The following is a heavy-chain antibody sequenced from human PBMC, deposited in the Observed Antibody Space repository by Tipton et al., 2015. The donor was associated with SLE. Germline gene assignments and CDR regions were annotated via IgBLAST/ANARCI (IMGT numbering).Heavy chain of an antibody. V-gene: IGHV4-31*03. J-gene: IGHJ4*02. CDR2: IYYSGST. Sequence: TLSLTCTVSGGSISSGGYYWNWIRQHPGKGLEWIGYIYYSGSTYYNPSLKSRVTISVGTSKNQFSLKLSSVTAADTAVYYCARDVYYDSSGYFDYWGQGTLVTVSS. CDR3: ARDVYYDSSGYFDY. D-gene: IGHD3-22*01. CDR1: GGSISSGGYY.